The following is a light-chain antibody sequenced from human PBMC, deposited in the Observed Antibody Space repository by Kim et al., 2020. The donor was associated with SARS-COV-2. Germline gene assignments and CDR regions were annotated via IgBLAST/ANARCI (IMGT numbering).Light chain of an antibody. V-gene: IGLV1-40*01. CDR2: GNN. CDR3: QSYDSSLSVP. Sequence: QSVLTQPPSVSGAPGQRVTISCTGSSSNIGTGYDVHWYQQLPGTAPKLLIYGNNNRPSGVPDRFSGSKSGTSASLAITGLQAEDEADYYCQSYDSSLSVPFGGGTQLTVL. CDR1: SSNIGTGYD. J-gene: IGLJ2*01.